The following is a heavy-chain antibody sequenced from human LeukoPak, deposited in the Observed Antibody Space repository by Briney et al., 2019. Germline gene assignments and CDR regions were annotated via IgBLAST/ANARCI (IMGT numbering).Heavy chain of an antibody. CDR2: IYSGGST. CDR3: ARASVVVRGTHYFDY. V-gene: IGHV3-66*01. CDR1: GFTVSSNY. J-gene: IGHJ4*02. Sequence: PGGSLRLSCAASGFTVSSNYMSWVRQAPGKGLEWVSVIYSGGSTYYADSVKGRFTISRDNSKNTLYLQMNSLRAEDTAVYYCARASVVVRGTHYFDYWGQGTLVTVSS. D-gene: IGHD3-22*01.